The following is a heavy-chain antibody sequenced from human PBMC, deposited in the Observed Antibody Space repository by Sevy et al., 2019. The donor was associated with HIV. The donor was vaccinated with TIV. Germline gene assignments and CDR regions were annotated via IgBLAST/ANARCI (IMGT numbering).Heavy chain of an antibody. J-gene: IGHJ4*02. CDR3: ARWRGTRVTMIVVVTTGYFDH. Sequence: SETLSLTCTVSGTSFSSDSWTWIRQSPGKGLEWIGEINHTGSTNYNPSLKSRVTISVETSKNQFSLKLTFVTAADTAIYYCARWRGTRVTMIVVVTTGYFDHWGQGTLVTVSS. CDR2: INHTGST. CDR1: GTSFSSDS. V-gene: IGHV4-34*01. D-gene: IGHD3-22*01.